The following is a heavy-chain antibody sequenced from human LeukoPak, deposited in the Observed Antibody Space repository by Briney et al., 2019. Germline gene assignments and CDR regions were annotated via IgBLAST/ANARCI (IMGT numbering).Heavy chain of an antibody. CDR3: ASGGDSSGWVFVDY. Sequence: TLSLTCTVSGGSISSGSYYWSWIRQPAGKGLEWIGRIYTSGSTNCNPSLKSRVTISVDTSKNQFSLKLSSVTAADTAVYYCASGGDSSGWVFVDYWGQGTLVTVSS. J-gene: IGHJ4*02. V-gene: IGHV4-61*02. CDR2: IYTSGST. D-gene: IGHD6-19*01. CDR1: GGSISSGSYY.